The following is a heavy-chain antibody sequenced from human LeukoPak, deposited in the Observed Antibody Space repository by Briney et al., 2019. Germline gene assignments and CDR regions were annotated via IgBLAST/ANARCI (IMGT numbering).Heavy chain of an antibody. CDR2: IYYSGST. CDR3: ARARYDMPSWFDP. J-gene: IGHJ5*02. CDR1: GGSISSYY. V-gene: IGHV4-59*01. Sequence: SETLSLTCTVSGGSISSYYWSWIRRPPGKGLEWIGYIYYSGSTNYNPSLKSRVTISVDTSKNQFSLKLSSVTAADTAVYYCARARYDMPSWFDPWGQGTLVTVSS. D-gene: IGHD3-9*01.